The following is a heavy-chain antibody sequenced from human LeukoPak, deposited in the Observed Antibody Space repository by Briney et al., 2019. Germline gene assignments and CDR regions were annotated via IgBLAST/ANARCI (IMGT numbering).Heavy chain of an antibody. V-gene: IGHV3-23*01. J-gene: IGHJ4*02. CDR3: VKSPLNLGYCSGGSCHYFDY. Sequence: GGSLRLSCVGSGFTFSSCAMIWVRQTLGKGLEWVSVISGTGGTTYDADSVKGRFTISRDNSKNTLYLQMNSLRAEDTAVYYCVKSPLNLGYCSGGSCHYFDYWGQGTLVTVSS. CDR1: GFTFSSCA. D-gene: IGHD2-15*01. CDR2: ISGTGGTT.